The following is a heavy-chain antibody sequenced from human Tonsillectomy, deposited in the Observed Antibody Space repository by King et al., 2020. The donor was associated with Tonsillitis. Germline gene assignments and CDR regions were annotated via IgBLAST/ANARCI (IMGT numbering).Heavy chain of an antibody. CDR2: IGIGGAT. CDR3: AREATGYCSGGSCKLDY. J-gene: IGHJ4*02. CDR1: GFTLSNYD. V-gene: IGHV3-13*01. Sequence: VQLVESGGGLVQPGGSLRLSCAASGFTLSNYDMNWVRQASGKVLEGVPAIGIGGATSYPVSVKGRFTISRENAKNSLSLHMNRLGAGDTAVYYCAREATGYCSGGSCKLDYWGQGTLVTVSS. D-gene: IGHD2-15*01.